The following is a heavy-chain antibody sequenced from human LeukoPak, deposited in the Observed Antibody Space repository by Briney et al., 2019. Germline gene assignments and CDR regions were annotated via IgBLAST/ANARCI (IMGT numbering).Heavy chain of an antibody. Sequence: GASVKVSCKASGGTFSSYAISWVRQAPGQGLEWMGGINPIFGTANYAQKFQGRVTITTDESTSTAYMELSSLRSEDTAVYYCARSPARAISYYYYYMDVWGKGTTVTVSS. CDR2: INPIFGTA. CDR3: ARSPARAISYYYYYMDV. D-gene: IGHD2-2*02. CDR1: GGTFSSYA. J-gene: IGHJ6*03. V-gene: IGHV1-69*05.